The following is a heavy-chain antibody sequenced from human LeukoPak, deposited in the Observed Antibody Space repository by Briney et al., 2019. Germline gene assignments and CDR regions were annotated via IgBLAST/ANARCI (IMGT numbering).Heavy chain of an antibody. CDR3: AWNIVVVPAATSGYYGMDV. D-gene: IGHD2-2*01. Sequence: ASVKVSCKASGYTFTGYYMHWVRQAPGQGLEWMGWINPNSGGTNYAQKFQGRATMTRDTSISTAYMELSRLRSDDTAVYYCAWNIVVVPAATSGYYGMDVWGQGTTVTVSS. J-gene: IGHJ6*02. CDR2: INPNSGGT. V-gene: IGHV1-2*02. CDR1: GYTFTGYY.